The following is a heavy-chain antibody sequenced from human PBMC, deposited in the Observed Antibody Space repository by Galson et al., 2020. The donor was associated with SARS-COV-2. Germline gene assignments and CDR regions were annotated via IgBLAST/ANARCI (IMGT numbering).Heavy chain of an antibody. Sequence: GGSLRLSCAASGFTFSSYSMNWARQAPGKGLEWVSYISSSSSTIYYANSVKGRFTISRDNAKHSLYLQTNSLRAEDTAVYYCAREDIVVPLGSFDSWGHGTLVAVSS. CDR2: ISSSSSTI. CDR3: AREDIVVPLGSFDS. D-gene: IGHD5-12*01. V-gene: IGHV3-48*04. CDR1: GFTFSSYS. J-gene: IGHJ4*01.